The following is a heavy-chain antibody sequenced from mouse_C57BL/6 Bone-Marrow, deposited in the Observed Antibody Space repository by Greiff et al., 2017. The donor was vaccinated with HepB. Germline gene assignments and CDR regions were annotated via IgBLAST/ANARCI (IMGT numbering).Heavy chain of an antibody. Sequence: EVQLQESGAELVRPGASVKLSCTASGFNIKDDYMHWVKQRPEQGLEWIGWIDPENGDTEYASKFQGKATITADTSSNTAYLQLSSLTSEDTAVYYCTPSTVVPTGYWGQGTTLTVSS. CDR2: IDPENGDT. V-gene: IGHV14-4*01. D-gene: IGHD1-1*01. J-gene: IGHJ2*01. CDR3: TPSTVVPTGY. CDR1: GFNIKDDY.